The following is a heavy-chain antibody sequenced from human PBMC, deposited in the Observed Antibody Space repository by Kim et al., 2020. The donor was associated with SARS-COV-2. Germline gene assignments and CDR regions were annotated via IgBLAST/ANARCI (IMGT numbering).Heavy chain of an antibody. J-gene: IGHJ6*02. Sequence: EYAVSVKSRIAIDPDTSKSQFSLQLNSVTPEDTAVYFCARGKPDYYGLDVWGQGTTVTVSS. V-gene: IGHV6-1*01. CDR3: ARGKPDYYGLDV.